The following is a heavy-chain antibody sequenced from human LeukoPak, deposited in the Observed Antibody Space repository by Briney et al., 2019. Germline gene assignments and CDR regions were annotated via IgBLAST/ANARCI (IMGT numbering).Heavy chain of an antibody. V-gene: IGHV3-53*01. CDR1: GLTFSNSY. Sequence: GGSLRLSCAASGLTFSNSYMSWVRQAPGKGLEWVSLIYPSGNIYYADSVKGRFTISRDNSKNTLFLQMNSVRAEDTAIYYCARMFVSGDGYKVGYFDYWGQGTLVTVSS. CDR2: IYPSGNI. CDR3: ARMFVSGDGYKVGYFDY. J-gene: IGHJ4*02. D-gene: IGHD5-24*01.